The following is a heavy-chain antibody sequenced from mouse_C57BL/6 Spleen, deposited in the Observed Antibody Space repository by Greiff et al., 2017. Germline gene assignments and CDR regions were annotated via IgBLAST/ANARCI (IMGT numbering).Heavy chain of an antibody. D-gene: IGHD2-1*01. J-gene: IGHJ1*03. CDR2: IYPSDSET. V-gene: IGHV1-61*01. Sequence: QVQLQQSGAELVRPGSSVKLSCKASGYTFTSYWMDWVKQRPGQGLEWIGNIYPSDSETHYNQKFKDKATLTVDKSSSTAYMQLSSLTSEDSAVYYCARYGNSYWYFDVWGTGTTVTVSS. CDR1: GYTFTSYW. CDR3: ARYGNSYWYFDV.